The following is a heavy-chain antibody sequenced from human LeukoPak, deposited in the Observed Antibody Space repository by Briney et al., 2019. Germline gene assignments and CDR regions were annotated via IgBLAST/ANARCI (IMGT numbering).Heavy chain of an antibody. V-gene: IGHV1-2*02. J-gene: IGHJ3*02. CDR1: GYTFTGYY. D-gene: IGHD1-26*01. CDR2: INPNSGGT. Sequence: ASVKVSCKASGYTFTGYYMHWVRQAPGQELECMGWINPNSGGTNYAQKFQGRVTMTRDTSISTAYMELSRLRSDDTAVYYCARDVGRGLDDAFDIWGQGTMVTVSS. CDR3: ARDVGRGLDDAFDI.